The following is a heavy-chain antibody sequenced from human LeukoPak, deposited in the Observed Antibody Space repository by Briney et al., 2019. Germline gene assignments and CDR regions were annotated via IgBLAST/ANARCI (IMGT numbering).Heavy chain of an antibody. CDR1: GFTFDDYT. V-gene: IGHV3-43*01. CDR2: ISWDGGST. Sequence: GGSLRLFCAASGFTFDDYTMHWVRHAPGKGLEWVSLISWDGGSTYYADSVKGRFTISRDNSKNSLYLQMNSLRTEDTALYYCAKASADDAFDIWGQGTMVTVSS. CDR3: AKASADDAFDI. J-gene: IGHJ3*02. D-gene: IGHD3-10*01.